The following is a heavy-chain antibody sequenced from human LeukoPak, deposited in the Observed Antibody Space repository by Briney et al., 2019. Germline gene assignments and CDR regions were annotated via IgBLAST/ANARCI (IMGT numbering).Heavy chain of an antibody. V-gene: IGHV1-69-2*01. D-gene: IGHD1-26*01. CDR1: GYTFTDYY. J-gene: IGHJ3*02. CDR3: ATDLSRWELLDAFDI. CDR2: VDPEDGET. Sequence: ATVKISCKVSGYTFTDYYMHWVQQAPGKGLEWMGLVDPEDGETIYAEKFQGRVTITADTSTGTAYMELSSLRSEDAAVYYCATDLSRWELLDAFDIWGQGTMVTVSS.